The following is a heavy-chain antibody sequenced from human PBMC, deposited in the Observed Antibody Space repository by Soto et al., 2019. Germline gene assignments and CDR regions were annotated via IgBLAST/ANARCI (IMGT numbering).Heavy chain of an antibody. Sequence: ASVKVSCKASGYTFTGYYMHWVRQAPGQGLEWMGWINPNSGGTNYAQKFQGRVTMTRDTSISTAYMELSRLRSDDTAVYYCARDQGFIAARPEHRYYYYGMDVWGQGTTVTVSS. D-gene: IGHD6-6*01. V-gene: IGHV1-2*02. CDR2: INPNSGGT. J-gene: IGHJ6*02. CDR3: ARDQGFIAARPEHRYYYYGMDV. CDR1: GYTFTGYY.